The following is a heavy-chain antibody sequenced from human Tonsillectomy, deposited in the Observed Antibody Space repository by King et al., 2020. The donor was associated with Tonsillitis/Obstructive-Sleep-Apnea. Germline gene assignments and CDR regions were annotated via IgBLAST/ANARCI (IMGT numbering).Heavy chain of an antibody. CDR1: GFTFSSYG. CDR2: IWYDGSNK. CDR3: ARGYGGNPATFDY. D-gene: IGHD4-23*01. Sequence: VQLVESGGGVVQPERSLRLSCAASGFTFSSYGMHWVRQAPGKGLEWVAIIWYDGSNKYYADSVKGRFTISRDNSKNTLYLQMNSLRAEDTAVYYRARGYGGNPATFDYWGQGTLVTVSS. V-gene: IGHV3-33*01. J-gene: IGHJ4*02.